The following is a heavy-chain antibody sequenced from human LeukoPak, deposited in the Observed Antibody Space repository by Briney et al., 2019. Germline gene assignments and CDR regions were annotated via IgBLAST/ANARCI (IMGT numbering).Heavy chain of an antibody. D-gene: IGHD1-26*01. V-gene: IGHV3-30*02. CDR1: GFTFSSYG. Sequence: GGSLRLSCAASGFTFSSYGMHWVRQAPGKGLEWVAFIRYDGSNKYYAGSVKGRFTISRDNSKNTLYLQMNSLRAEDTAVYYCAKDQYSGSYFIYWGQGTLVTVSS. J-gene: IGHJ4*02. CDR2: IRYDGSNK. CDR3: AKDQYSGSYFIY.